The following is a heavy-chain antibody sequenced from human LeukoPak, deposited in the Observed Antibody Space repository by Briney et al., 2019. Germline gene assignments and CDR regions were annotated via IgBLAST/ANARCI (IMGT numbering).Heavy chain of an antibody. CDR2: VSNDGTNK. J-gene: IGHJ4*02. D-gene: IGHD1-26*01. Sequence: GGSLRLSCAASGFPFNTYFMHWVRQAPGKGPEWVATVSNDGTNKFYADSVKGRFTISRDNAKNSLYLQMNSLRAEDTAVYYCARTSGPFDYWGQGTLVTVSS. CDR1: GFPFNTYF. V-gene: IGHV3-30-3*01. CDR3: ARTSGPFDY.